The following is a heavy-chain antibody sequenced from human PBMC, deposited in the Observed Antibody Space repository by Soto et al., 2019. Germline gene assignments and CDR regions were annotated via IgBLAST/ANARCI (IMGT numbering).Heavy chain of an antibody. CDR3: AKEKSRHGGLLEY. CDR1: GFTFDEYA. Sequence: EVQLVESGGGLVQPGRSLRLSCAASGFTFDEYAMHWVRQAPGKGLEWVSGISWNSGSIGYADSVKGRFTISRDNAKNSVYLQMNSLRAEDTALYYCAKEKSRHGGLLEYWGQGTLVTVSS. CDR2: ISWNSGSI. D-gene: IGHD3-3*01. V-gene: IGHV3-9*01. J-gene: IGHJ4*02.